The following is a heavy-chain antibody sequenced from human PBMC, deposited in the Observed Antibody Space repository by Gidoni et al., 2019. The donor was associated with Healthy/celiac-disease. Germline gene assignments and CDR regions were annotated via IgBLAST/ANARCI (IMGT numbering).Heavy chain of an antibody. J-gene: IGHJ5*02. Sequence: EVQLVESGGGLVQPGGSLRLSCAASGFTFSSYWMHWVRQAPGKGLVWVSRINSDGSSTSYADSVKGRFTISRDNAKNTLYLQMNSLRAEDTAVYYCARDFLAVADYNWFDPWGQGTLVTVSS. D-gene: IGHD6-19*01. V-gene: IGHV3-74*01. CDR3: ARDFLAVADYNWFDP. CDR1: GFTFSSYW. CDR2: INSDGSST.